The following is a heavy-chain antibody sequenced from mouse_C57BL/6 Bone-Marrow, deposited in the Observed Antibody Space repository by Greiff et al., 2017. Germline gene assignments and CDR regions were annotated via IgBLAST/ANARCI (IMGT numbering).Heavy chain of an antibody. CDR2: IYPGSGNT. V-gene: IGHV1-76*01. J-gene: IGHJ2*01. CDR1: GYTFTDYY. CDR3: ARAYSFDY. Sequence: QVHVKQSGAELVRPGASVKLSCKASGYTFTDYYINWVKQRPGQGLEWIARIYPGSGNTYYNEKFKGKATLTAETSSSTAYMQLSSLTSEDSAVYFCARAYSFDYWGQGTTLTVSS.